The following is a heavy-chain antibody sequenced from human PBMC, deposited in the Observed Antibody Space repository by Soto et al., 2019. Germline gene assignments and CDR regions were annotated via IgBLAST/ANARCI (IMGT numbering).Heavy chain of an antibody. Sequence: SETLSLTCAVSGGTVASSHWWSWVRQSPGGGLEWIGNVYHTGDTNFNPSLQSRVTISVDKSNNQFSLRLNSLTAADTAVYFCAREIVTAGGNNYFDPWGPGTLVT. D-gene: IGHD2-21*02. CDR1: GGTVASSHW. V-gene: IGHV4-4*02. CDR3: AREIVTAGGNNYFDP. J-gene: IGHJ5*02. CDR2: VYHTGDT.